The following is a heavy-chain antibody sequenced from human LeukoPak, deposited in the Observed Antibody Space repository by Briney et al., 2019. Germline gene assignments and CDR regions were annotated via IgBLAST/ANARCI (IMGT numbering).Heavy chain of an antibody. CDR3: ASRRGPSIVGSGRQTYYYYYGMDV. Sequence: SETLSLTCTVSGDSISSSSYYWGWIRQPPGKGLEWIASIFYSGSTYYNPSLKSRVTISVDTSKNQFPLRLSSVTAADTAVYYCASRRGPSIVGSGRQTYYYYYGMDVWGQGTTVTVSS. J-gene: IGHJ6*02. CDR1: GDSISSSSYY. D-gene: IGHD3-10*01. CDR2: IFYSGST. V-gene: IGHV4-39*06.